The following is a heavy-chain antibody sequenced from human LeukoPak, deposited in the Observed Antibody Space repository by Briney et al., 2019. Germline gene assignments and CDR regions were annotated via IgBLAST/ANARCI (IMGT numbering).Heavy chain of an antibody. Sequence: GGSLRLSCAASGFTFSSYWMHWVRQAPGKGLVWVSRINSDGSSTSYADSVKGRFTISRDNAENTLYPQMNSLRAEDTAVYYCARDLHRPYSSGWYDNSDYYYYYGMDVWGQGTTVTVSS. CDR3: ARDLHRPYSSGWYDNSDYYYYYGMDV. V-gene: IGHV3-74*01. CDR2: INSDGSST. D-gene: IGHD6-19*01. J-gene: IGHJ6*02. CDR1: GFTFSSYW.